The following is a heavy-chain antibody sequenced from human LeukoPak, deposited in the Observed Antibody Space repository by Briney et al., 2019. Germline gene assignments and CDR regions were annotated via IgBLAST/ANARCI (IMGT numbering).Heavy chain of an antibody. V-gene: IGHV3-30-3*01. D-gene: IGHD2-2*01. CDR1: GFTFSSYA. CDR3: ARENVPDY. CDR2: ISYDGSNK. J-gene: IGHJ4*02. Sequence: GGSLRLSCAASGFTFSSYAMHWVRQAPGKGLEWVAVISYDGSNKYYADSVKGRFTISRDNSKNTLYLQMNSLRAEDTAVYYCARENVPDYWGQGTLVTVSS.